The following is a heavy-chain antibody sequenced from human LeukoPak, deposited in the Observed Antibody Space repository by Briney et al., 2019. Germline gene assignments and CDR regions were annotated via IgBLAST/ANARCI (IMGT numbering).Heavy chain of an antibody. CDR3: ARGRGSLTY. D-gene: IGHD3-10*01. V-gene: IGHV4-59*01. CDR1: GGSISLYY. J-gene: IGHJ4*02. CDR2: FYDTRSP. Sequence: SETLSLTCTVSGGSISLYYWGWIRQPPGKGLEWIGYFYDTRSPKYNPSLERRVTISVDMPRNQFSLNLTSVTAADTAVYYCARGRGSLTYWGQGTLATVSS.